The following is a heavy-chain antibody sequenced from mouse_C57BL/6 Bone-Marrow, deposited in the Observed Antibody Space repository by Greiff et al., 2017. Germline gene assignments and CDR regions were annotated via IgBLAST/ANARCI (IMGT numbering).Heavy chain of an antibody. CDR1: GYTFTDYY. J-gene: IGHJ1*03. Sequence: EVQLQQSGPELVKPGASVKISCKASGYTFTDYYMNWVKQSHGKSLEWIGDINPNNGGTSYNQKFKGKATLTVDKSSSTAYMELRSLTSEDSAVYYCARLWLLGYWYFDVWGTGTTVTVSS. D-gene: IGHD2-3*01. CDR3: ARLWLLGYWYFDV. CDR2: INPNNGGT. V-gene: IGHV1-26*01.